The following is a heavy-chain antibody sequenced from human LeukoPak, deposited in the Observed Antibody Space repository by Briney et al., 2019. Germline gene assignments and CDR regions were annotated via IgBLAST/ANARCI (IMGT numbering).Heavy chain of an antibody. V-gene: IGHV1-2*06. CDR1: GYSFSDYS. Sequence: GASVKVSCKASGYSFSDYSIHWVRQAPGQGLEWMGRINPNSGGTSYAQNFQGRVSMTRDTSISTTYMEVSGLTSDDTAVYYCARDLGSQGSYPPDAFDIWGQGTMVTVSS. CDR2: INPNSGGT. CDR3: ARDLGSQGSYPPDAFDI. D-gene: IGHD5-18*01. J-gene: IGHJ3*02.